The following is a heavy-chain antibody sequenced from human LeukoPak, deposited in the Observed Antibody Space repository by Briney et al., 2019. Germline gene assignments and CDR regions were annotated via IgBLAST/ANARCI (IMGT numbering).Heavy chain of an antibody. V-gene: IGHV4-59*12. Sequence: PSETLSLTCTVSGGSISHDYWSWIRQPPGKGLEWGGYVSKSGTTNYRPSLRSRVTISVDTSKNQFSLKLSSVTAADTAVYYCARGRIDGYNPWGQGTLVTVYS. CDR3: ARGRIDGYNP. CDR1: GGSISHDY. CDR2: VSKSGTT. D-gene: IGHD5-24*01. J-gene: IGHJ5*02.